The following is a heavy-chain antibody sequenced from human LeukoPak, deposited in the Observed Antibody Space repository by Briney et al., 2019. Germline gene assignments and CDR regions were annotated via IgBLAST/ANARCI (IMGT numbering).Heavy chain of an antibody. D-gene: IGHD6-6*01. CDR2: IYSGDSGVST. Sequence: AGGSLRLSCAASGFIVSNTYMSWVRQAPGKGLEWVSVIYSGDSGVSTYYADSVKDRFTISRHNSKNTLYLQMSSLRAEDTAVYFCARSAARLRYYYAMDVWGQGTTVTV. CDR3: ARSAARLRYYYAMDV. J-gene: IGHJ6*02. V-gene: IGHV3-53*04. CDR1: GFIVSNTY.